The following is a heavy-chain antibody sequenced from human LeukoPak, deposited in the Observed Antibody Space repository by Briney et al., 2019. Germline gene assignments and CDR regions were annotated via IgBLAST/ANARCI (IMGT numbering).Heavy chain of an antibody. CDR1: GGSFSGYY. Sequence: PSETLSLTCAVYGGSFSGYYWSWIRQPPGKGLEWIGEINHSGSTNYSPSLKSRVTISVDTSKNQFSLKLSSVTAADTAVYYCARGRSYYYDSSGYYRNWFDPWGQGTLVTVSS. CDR2: INHSGST. D-gene: IGHD3-22*01. J-gene: IGHJ5*02. V-gene: IGHV4-34*01. CDR3: ARGRSYYYDSSGYYRNWFDP.